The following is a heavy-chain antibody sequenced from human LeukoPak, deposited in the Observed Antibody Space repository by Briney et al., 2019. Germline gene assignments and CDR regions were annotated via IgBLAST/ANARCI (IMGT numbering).Heavy chain of an antibody. V-gene: IGHV3-7*01. CDR2: IKQDGSEK. CDR3: ASLKNSGWGNAFHF. Sequence: GGSLRLSCAASGFTFSSYWMSWVRQAPGKGLEWVANIKQDGSEKYYVDSVKGRFTISRDNAKNSLYLQMNSLRAEDTAVYYCASLKNSGWGNAFHFWGQGTLVTVSS. D-gene: IGHD6-19*01. J-gene: IGHJ4*02. CDR1: GFTFSSYW.